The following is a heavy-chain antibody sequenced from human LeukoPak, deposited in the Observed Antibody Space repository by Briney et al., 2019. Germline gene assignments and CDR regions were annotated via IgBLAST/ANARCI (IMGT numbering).Heavy chain of an antibody. CDR2: ISGSGGST. Sequence: PGGSLRLSCAASGFTLSSYGMSWVRQAPGKGLEWVSGISGSGGSTHYADSVKGRFTISRDNSKNTLYLQMNSLRAEDTAVYYCAKDQADTAMVFDYWGQGTLVTVSS. CDR3: AKDQADTAMVFDY. J-gene: IGHJ4*02. CDR1: GFTLSSYG. V-gene: IGHV3-23*01. D-gene: IGHD5-18*01.